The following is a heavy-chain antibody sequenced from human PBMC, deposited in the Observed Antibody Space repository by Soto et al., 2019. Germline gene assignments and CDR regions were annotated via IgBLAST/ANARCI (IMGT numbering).Heavy chain of an antibody. Sequence: SDTLSLTFAVSGASISSSNWWNWVRQPPGKGLEWIGEVFHTGNTNYNPSLKSRVTMSVDKSTNEFSLKVTSVTAADTAIYYCARKAWVRFDYWGQGALVTVSS. CDR3: ARKAWVRFDY. J-gene: IGHJ4*02. CDR1: GASISSSNW. CDR2: VFHTGNT. V-gene: IGHV4-4*02. D-gene: IGHD7-27*01.